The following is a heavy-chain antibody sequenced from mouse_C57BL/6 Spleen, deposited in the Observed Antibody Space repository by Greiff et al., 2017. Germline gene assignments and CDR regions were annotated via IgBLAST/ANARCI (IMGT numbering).Heavy chain of an antibody. CDR3: ARGPYDYPFAY. D-gene: IGHD2-4*01. CDR1: GYTFTDYN. V-gene: IGHV1-18*01. Sequence: EVQLQQSGPELAKPGASVKIPCKASGYTFTDYNMDWVKQSHGKSLEWIGDINPNNGGTIYNQKFKGKATLTVDKSSSTAYMELRSLTSEDTAVYYCARGPYDYPFAYWGQGTLVTVSA. CDR2: INPNNGGT. J-gene: IGHJ3*01.